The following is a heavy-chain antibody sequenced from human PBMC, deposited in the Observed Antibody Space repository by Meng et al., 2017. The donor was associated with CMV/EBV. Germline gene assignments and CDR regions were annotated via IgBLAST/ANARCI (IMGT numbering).Heavy chain of an antibody. CDR2: ISSSSSYI. J-gene: IGHJ5*02. CDR3: ARARVPAAIGAINWFDP. Sequence: GGSLRLSCAASGFTFSSYSMNWVRQAPGKGLEWVSSISSSSSYIYYADSVKGRFTIFRDNAKNSLYLQMNSLRAEDTAVYYCARARVPAAIGAINWFDPWGQGTLVTVSS. D-gene: IGHD2-2*01. CDR1: GFTFSSYS. V-gene: IGHV3-21*01.